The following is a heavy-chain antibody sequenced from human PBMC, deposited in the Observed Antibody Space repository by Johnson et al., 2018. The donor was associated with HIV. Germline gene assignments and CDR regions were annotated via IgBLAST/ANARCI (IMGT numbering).Heavy chain of an antibody. CDR2: ISGSGGST. V-gene: IGHV3-23*04. J-gene: IGHJ3*02. Sequence: VQLVESGGGLVQPGGSLRLSCAASGFTFSSYAMSWVRQAPGKGLEWVSAISGSGGSTFYADSVKGRFTISRDNSKNTLNLQMNSLRAEDTAVYYCARSVNAGRPFDIWGQGTVVTVSS. CDR3: ARSVNAGRPFDI. CDR1: GFTFSSYA. D-gene: IGHD2-8*01.